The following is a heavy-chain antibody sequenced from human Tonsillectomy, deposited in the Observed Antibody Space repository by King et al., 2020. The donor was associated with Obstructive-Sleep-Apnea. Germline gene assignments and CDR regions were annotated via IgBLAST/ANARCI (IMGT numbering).Heavy chain of an antibody. Sequence: QLVQSGVEVKKPGASVKVSCKASGYTFTSYGITWVRLAPGQGLEWMGWISVYNGDTKDAQKFQGRVTMTTDTSTNTAYMELRSLRSDDTAVYYCARYAYAAVGSTDYFDYWGQGTLVTVSS. J-gene: IGHJ4*02. CDR2: ISVYNGDT. CDR3: ARYAYAAVGSTDYFDY. V-gene: IGHV1-18*04. D-gene: IGHD6-13*01. CDR1: GYTFTSYG.